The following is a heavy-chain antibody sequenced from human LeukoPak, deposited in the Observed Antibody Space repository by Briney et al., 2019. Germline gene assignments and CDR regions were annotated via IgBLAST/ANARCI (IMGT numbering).Heavy chain of an antibody. CDR2: ISSNGGST. J-gene: IGHJ6*03. CDR3: TRDGKDGYNNIYYYMDV. V-gene: IGHV3-64*01. D-gene: IGHD5-24*01. CDR1: GFTFSSYA. Sequence: HPGGSLRLSCAASGFTFSSYAMHWVRQAPGKGLEYVSAISSNGGSTYYANSVKGRFTISRDNSKNTLYLQMGSLSAEDMAVYYCTRDGKDGYNNIYYYMDVWGKGTTVTISS.